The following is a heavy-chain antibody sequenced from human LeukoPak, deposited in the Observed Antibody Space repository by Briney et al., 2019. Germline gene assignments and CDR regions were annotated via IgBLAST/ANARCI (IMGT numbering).Heavy chain of an antibody. D-gene: IGHD6-13*01. Sequence: SVNVSCTASVGTFTGYAISWVRQAPGQGLGWMGRIIPILGIANYAQKFQGRVTITADKSTSTADMELSSLRSEDTAVYYCARSGIAADHWFDYWGQGTLVTVSS. CDR3: ARSGIAADHWFDY. CDR1: VGTFTGYA. V-gene: IGHV1-69*04. CDR2: IIPILGIA. J-gene: IGHJ4*02.